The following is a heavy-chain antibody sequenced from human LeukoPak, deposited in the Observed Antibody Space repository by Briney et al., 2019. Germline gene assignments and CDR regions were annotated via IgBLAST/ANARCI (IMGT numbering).Heavy chain of an antibody. J-gene: IGHJ2*01. CDR2: ISGSGGST. Sequence: QSGGSLRLSCAASGFSFSNYAMSWVRQAPGKGLEWVSGISGSGGSTYYADSVKGRISISRDNSKDTLYLQMNSLRAEHTAVYYCAKGMFGYLGGLYWYLDLWGRGTLVTVSS. CDR3: AKGMFGYLGGLYWYLDL. D-gene: IGHD3-22*01. V-gene: IGHV3-23*01. CDR1: GFSFSNYA.